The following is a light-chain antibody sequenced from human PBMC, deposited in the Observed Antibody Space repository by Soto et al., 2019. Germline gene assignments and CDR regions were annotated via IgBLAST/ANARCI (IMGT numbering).Light chain of an antibody. V-gene: IGKV3-20*01. CDR2: GAS. CDR3: QQYGSSPT. CDR1: QNVNNR. Sequence: EILLTQSPGSLSVFPGERASLSCRASQNVNNRLAWYQQKAGQAPRLLIYGASSRATGIPDRFSGSGSGTDFTLTISRLEPEDFAVYYCQQYGSSPTFGQGTRLEIK. J-gene: IGKJ5*01.